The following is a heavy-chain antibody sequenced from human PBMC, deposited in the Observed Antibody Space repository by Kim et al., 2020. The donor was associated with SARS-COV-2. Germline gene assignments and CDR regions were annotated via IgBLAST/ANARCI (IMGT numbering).Heavy chain of an antibody. D-gene: IGHD3-9*01. J-gene: IGHJ4*02. V-gene: IGHV1-18*01. Sequence: KLQGRVTKTTDTSTSTAYMELRSLRSDDTAVYYCARGEYDILTGYFPFDYWGQGTLVTVSS. CDR3: ARGEYDILTGYFPFDY.